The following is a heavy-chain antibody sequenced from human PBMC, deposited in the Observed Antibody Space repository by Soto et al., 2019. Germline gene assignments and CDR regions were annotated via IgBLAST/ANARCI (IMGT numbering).Heavy chain of an antibody. CDR1: GYSFASYW. CDR2: IYPGDSDT. Sequence: GESLKISCQGSGYSFASYWIGWVRQMPGKDLEWMGIIYPGDSDTRYSPSFQGQGTISADKSLRTAYLQWTSLKASDTALYYCARTLSVTRGFYYDGMDGWGQGTTVTVAS. D-gene: IGHD5-12*01. J-gene: IGHJ6*02. V-gene: IGHV5-51*01. CDR3: ARTLSVTRGFYYDGMDG.